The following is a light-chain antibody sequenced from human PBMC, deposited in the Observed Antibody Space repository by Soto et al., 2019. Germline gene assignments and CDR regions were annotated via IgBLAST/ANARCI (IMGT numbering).Light chain of an antibody. CDR1: QTVRSNY. V-gene: IGKV3-20*01. Sequence: EFVLPQAPCTLHLPQAPRLTLSVRASQTVRSNYLAWYQQKPGQAPRLLIYDASSRATGIPDRFSGAGSGTDFTLTISRLEPEDFAVYYCQQFSSYPLTFGGGTKVDIK. CDR3: QQFSSYPLT. CDR2: DAS. J-gene: IGKJ4*01.